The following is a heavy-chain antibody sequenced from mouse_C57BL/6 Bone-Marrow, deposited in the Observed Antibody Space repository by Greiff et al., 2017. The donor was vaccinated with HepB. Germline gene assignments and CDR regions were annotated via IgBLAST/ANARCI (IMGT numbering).Heavy chain of an antibody. D-gene: IGHD1-1*01. Sequence: VQLKESGGDLVKPGGSLKLSCAASGFTFSSYGMSWVRQTPDKRLEWVATISSGGSYTYYPDSVKGRFTISRDNAKNTLYLQMSSLKSEDTAMYYCARQGYYYGSSYGAYWGQGTLVTVSA. CDR1: GFTFSSYG. CDR2: ISSGGSYT. CDR3: ARQGYYYGSSYGAY. J-gene: IGHJ3*01. V-gene: IGHV5-6*01.